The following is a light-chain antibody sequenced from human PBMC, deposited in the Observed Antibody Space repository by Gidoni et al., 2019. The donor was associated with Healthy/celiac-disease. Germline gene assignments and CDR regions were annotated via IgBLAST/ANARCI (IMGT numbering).Light chain of an antibody. V-gene: IGKV1-39*01. CDR2: AAS. CDR3: QQSYSTPRIFT. J-gene: IGKJ3*01. CDR1: QSISSY. Sequence: IQMTQSPSSLSASVGDRVTIPCRARQSISSYLNWYKQKPGKAPKLLIYAASSLQSGVPSRCSGSGSGTDFTLTISSLQPEDFATYYCQQSYSTPRIFTFXPXTKVEIK.